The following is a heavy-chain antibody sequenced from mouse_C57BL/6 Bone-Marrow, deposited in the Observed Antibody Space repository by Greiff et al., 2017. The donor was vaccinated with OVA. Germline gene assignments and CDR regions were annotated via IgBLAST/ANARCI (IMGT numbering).Heavy chain of an antibody. D-gene: IGHD1-1*01. V-gene: IGHV7-1*01. CDR2: SRNKANDYTT. Sequence: EVKLVESGGGLVQSGRSLRLSCATSGFTFSDFYMEWVRQAPGKGLEWIAASRNKANDYTTEYSASVKGRFIVSRDTSQSILYLQMNALRAEDTAIYYCARDGGTTVAHWYFDVWGTGTTVTVSS. CDR3: ARDGGTTVAHWYFDV. J-gene: IGHJ1*03. CDR1: GFTFSDFY.